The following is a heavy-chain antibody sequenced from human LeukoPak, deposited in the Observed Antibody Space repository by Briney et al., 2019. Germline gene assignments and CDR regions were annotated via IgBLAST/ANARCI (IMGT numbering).Heavy chain of an antibody. D-gene: IGHD3-9*01. CDR1: GYTFTSYA. CDR2: INAGNGNT. J-gene: IGHJ6*02. CDR3: ARDLIGNDIIDYGMDV. V-gene: IGHV1-3*01. Sequence: ASVTVSCTASGYTFTSYAMHWVRQAPGQRLEWMGWINAGNGNTKYSQKFQGRVTMTTDTSTSTAYMELRSLRSDDTAVYYCARDLIGNDIIDYGMDVWGQGTTVTVSS.